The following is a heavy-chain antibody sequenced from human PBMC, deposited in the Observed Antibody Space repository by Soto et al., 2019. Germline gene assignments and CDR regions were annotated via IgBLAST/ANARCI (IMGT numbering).Heavy chain of an antibody. CDR3: ARGENSSSWYAFDI. CDR2: INPNSGGT. Sequence: ASVKVSCKASGYTFTGYYMHWVRQAPGQGLEWMGWINPNSGGTNYAQKFQGWVTMTRDTSISTAYMELSRLRSDVTAVYYCARGENSSSWYAFDIWGQGTMVTVSS. CDR1: GYTFTGYY. J-gene: IGHJ3*02. V-gene: IGHV1-2*04. D-gene: IGHD6-13*01.